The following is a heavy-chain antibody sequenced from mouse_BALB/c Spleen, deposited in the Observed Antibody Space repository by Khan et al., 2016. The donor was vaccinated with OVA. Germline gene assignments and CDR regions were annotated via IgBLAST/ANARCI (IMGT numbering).Heavy chain of an antibody. V-gene: IGHV1-7*01. CDR1: GYTFSTYW. Sequence: QVQLQQSGAELAKPGASVKMSCKASGYTFSTYWIHWVKPRPGQGLEWIGYINPSSGYTYYNPTFNDKATLTTAKSSSTAYMQLSSLTSEDSAVYYCARDRIDYWGQGTTLTVSS. CDR2: INPSSGYT. CDR3: ARDRIDY. J-gene: IGHJ2*01.